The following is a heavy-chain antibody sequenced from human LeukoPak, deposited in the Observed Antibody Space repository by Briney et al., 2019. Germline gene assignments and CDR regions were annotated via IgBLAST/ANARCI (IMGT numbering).Heavy chain of an antibody. V-gene: IGHV3-30*03. CDR1: GFTFSSYG. CDR3: TTVAITKSFYH. D-gene: IGHD2-21*01. CDR2: ISYDGSNK. J-gene: IGHJ1*01. Sequence: GGSLRLSCAASGFTFSSYGMLWVRQAPGKGLEGVAVISYDGSNKYYADSVKGRFTISRDNSKNTLYLQMNSLRAEDTAVYYCTTVAITKSFYHWGQGTLVTVSS.